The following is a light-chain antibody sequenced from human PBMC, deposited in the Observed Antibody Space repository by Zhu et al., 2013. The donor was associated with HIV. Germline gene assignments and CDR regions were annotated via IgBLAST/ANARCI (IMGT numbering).Light chain of an antibody. Sequence: DIQMTQSPSSLSVSVGDRVTITCRASQDITNYLNWYQQKPGKAPKLLIYDASNLETGVPSRFSGTGSGTHFTFTISSLQPEDIATYYCQQYDNLRRSFGQGTKLELK. CDR1: QDITNY. CDR3: QQYDNLRRS. V-gene: IGKV1-33*01. CDR2: DAS. J-gene: IGKJ2*04.